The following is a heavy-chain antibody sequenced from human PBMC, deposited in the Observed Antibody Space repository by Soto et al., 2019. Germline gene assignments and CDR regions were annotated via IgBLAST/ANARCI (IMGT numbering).Heavy chain of an antibody. CDR2: IYYSGTT. Sequence: QVQLQESGPGLVKPSDTLSLTCAVSGYSISSSNWWGWIRQPPGKGLEWIGYIYYSGTTYYNPSLTSRVTMSVDTSQNPLSLKLTSVTAVDTAVYYCARREIQGPIGYWGQGTLVTVSS. J-gene: IGHJ4*02. CDR1: GYSISSSNW. CDR3: ARREIQGPIGY. V-gene: IGHV4-28*01. D-gene: IGHD1-26*01.